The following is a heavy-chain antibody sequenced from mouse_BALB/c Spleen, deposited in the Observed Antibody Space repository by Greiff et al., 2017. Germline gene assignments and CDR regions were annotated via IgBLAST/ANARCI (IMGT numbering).Heavy chain of an antibody. Sequence: EVKVVESGGGLVQPGGSRKLSCAASGFTFSSFGMHWVRQAPEKGLEWVAYISSGSSTIYYADTVKGRFTISRDNPKNTLFLQMTSLRSEDTAMYYCARRNRYAMDYWGQGTSVTVSS. CDR1: GFTFSSFG. CDR2: ISSGSSTI. V-gene: IGHV5-17*02. J-gene: IGHJ4*01. CDR3: ARRNRYAMDY. D-gene: IGHD2-1*01.